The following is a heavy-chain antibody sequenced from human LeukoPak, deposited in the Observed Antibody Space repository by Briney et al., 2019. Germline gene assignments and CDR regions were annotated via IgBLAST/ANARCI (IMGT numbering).Heavy chain of an antibody. Sequence: SETLSLTCAVYGGSFSGYYWSWIRQPPGKGLEWIGEINHSGSTNYNPSLKSRVTISVDTSKNQFSLKLSPVTAADTAVYYCARKRAPFFFDYWGQGTLVTVSS. CDR1: GGSFSGYY. J-gene: IGHJ4*02. V-gene: IGHV4-34*01. CDR2: INHSGST. CDR3: ARKRAPFFFDY.